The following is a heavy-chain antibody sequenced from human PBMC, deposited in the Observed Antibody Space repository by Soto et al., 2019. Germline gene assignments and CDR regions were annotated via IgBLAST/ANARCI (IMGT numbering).Heavy chain of an antibody. CDR3: ARDALGLDV. Sequence: PGGSLRLSCVVSGFAVSATYMSWVRQAPGQGLEWVSVLTANGNTIYADAVKGRFTVSRDISKNTVYLQLNSVTVEDTGLYYCARDALGLDVWGQGTKATVSS. V-gene: IGHV3-53*01. CDR1: GFAVSATY. J-gene: IGHJ6*02. CDR2: LTANGNT.